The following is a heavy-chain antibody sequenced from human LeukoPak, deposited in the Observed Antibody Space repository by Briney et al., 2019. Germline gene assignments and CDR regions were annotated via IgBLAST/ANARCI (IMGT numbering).Heavy chain of an antibody. D-gene: IGHD1-26*01. CDR2: INHSGST. Sequence: SETLSLTCAVYGGSFSGYYWSWIRQPPGKGLEWIGEINHSGSTNYNPSLKSRGNISVDTSKNQSSLKLSSVTAADTAVYYCARGMGSGSYPNDYWGQGTLVTVSS. CDR1: GGSFSGYY. J-gene: IGHJ4*02. V-gene: IGHV4-34*01. CDR3: ARGMGSGSYPNDY.